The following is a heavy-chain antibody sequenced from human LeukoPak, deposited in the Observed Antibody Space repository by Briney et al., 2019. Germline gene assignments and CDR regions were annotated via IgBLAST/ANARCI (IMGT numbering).Heavy chain of an antibody. Sequence: PGGSLRLSCAASGFTFSSYWMHWVHQAPGKGLVWVSRINSDGSSTSYADSVKGRFTISRDNAKDTLYLQMNSLRAEDTAVYYCARVATYYYDSSGYPFDYWGQGTLVTVSS. V-gene: IGHV3-74*01. D-gene: IGHD3-22*01. J-gene: IGHJ4*02. CDR3: ARVATYYYDSSGYPFDY. CDR1: GFTFSSYW. CDR2: INSDGSST.